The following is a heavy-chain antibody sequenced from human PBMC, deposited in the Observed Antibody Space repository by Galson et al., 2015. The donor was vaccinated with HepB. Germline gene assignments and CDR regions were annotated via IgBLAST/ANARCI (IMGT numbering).Heavy chain of an antibody. V-gene: IGHV3-30-3*01. CDR2: ISYDGSNK. CDR3: ARVFHYYDSSGYYY. J-gene: IGHJ4*02. D-gene: IGHD3-22*01. CDR1: GFTFSSYA. Sequence: SLRLSCAASGFTFSSYAMHWVRQAPGKGLEWVAVISYDGSNKYYADSVKGRFTISRDNSKNTLYLQMNSLRAEDTAVYYCARVFHYYDSSGYYYWGQGTLVTVSS.